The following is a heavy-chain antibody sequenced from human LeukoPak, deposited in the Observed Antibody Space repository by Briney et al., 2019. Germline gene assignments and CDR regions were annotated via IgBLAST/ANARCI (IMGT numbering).Heavy chain of an antibody. CDR3: ARDLMTTVARGWSDP. V-gene: IGHV3-7*01. CDR1: GFTFSSYW. J-gene: IGHJ5*02. D-gene: IGHD4-23*01. CDR2: IKLDGSEK. Sequence: GGSLRLSCAASGFTFSSYWMSWVRQAPGKGLEWVANIKLDGSEKYYVDSVKGRFTISRDNAKNSLYLQMNSLRAEDTAVYYCARDLMTTVARGWSDPWGQGTPVTVSS.